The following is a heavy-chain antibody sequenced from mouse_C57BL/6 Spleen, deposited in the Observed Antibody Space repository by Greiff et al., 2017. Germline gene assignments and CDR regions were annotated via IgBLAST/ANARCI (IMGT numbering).Heavy chain of an antibody. V-gene: IGHV2-2*01. CDR1: GFSLTSYG. J-gene: IGHJ4*01. CDR3: ARNLDY. CDR2: IWSGGST. Sequence: QVQLKASGPGLVQPSQSLSITCTVSGFSLTSYGVHWVRQSPGKGLEWLGVIWSGGSTDYNAAFISRLSISKDNSKSQVFFKMNSLQADDTAIYYCARNLDYWGQGTSVTVSS.